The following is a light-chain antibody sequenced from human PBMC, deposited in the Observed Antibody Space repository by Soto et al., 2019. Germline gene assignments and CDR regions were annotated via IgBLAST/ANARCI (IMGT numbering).Light chain of an antibody. J-gene: IGKJ1*01. CDR1: QTVKTY. CDR3: QQYSTTPGT. Sequence: DVQMTQSPSSLSASVGDSVTITCRSSQTVKTYLNSYQHKPGKAPQLLIYASSRLQTGVASRFSGSGSGTYFSLTISSLQPEDFATYYCQQYSTTPGTFGQGTKVEIK. V-gene: IGKV1-39*01. CDR2: ASS.